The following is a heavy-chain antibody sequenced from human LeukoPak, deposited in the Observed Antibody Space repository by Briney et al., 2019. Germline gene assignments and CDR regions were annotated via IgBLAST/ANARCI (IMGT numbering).Heavy chain of an antibody. CDR3: ARAITGDTVSTFDP. V-gene: IGHV3-74*01. D-gene: IGHD2-2*01. CDR2: IDSDGIST. CDR1: GFTFSSYW. J-gene: IGHJ5*02. Sequence: QPGGSLRLSCAASGFTFSSYWMHWVRQAPGKGLVWVSRIDSDGISTSYADSVKGRFTISRDNAKNTLYLQMNSLRDEDTAVYFCARAITGDTVSTFDPWGQGTLVTVSS.